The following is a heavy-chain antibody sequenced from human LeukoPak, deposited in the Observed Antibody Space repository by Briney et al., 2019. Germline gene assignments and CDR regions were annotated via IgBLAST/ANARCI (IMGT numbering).Heavy chain of an antibody. J-gene: IGHJ4*02. CDR2: ISGNGGAT. D-gene: IGHD3-22*01. V-gene: IGHV3-23*01. CDR3: AKSHDSSGSDY. CDR1: GFTFSSYG. Sequence: GGSLRLSCAASGFTFSSYGMSWVRQAPGKGLEWVSAISGNGGATYYADSVKGRFSISRDNSRNTLYLQMSSLRAEDTAVYYCAKSHDSSGSDYWGQGTLVTVSS.